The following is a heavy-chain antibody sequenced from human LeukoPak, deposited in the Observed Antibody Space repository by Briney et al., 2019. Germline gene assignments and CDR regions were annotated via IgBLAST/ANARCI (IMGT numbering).Heavy chain of an antibody. V-gene: IGHV3-23*01. CDR1: GFTFSNYA. Sequence: GGSLRLSCAASGFTFSNYAMIGVRRAPGKGLEWVSDIWGGGGRTYYADSVKGRFTISRDQSKNTLYLQMNSRRAEDTAAYYCAEWTLDYINPDYYSYYGMDVWGRGTTATVSS. CDR3: AEWTLDYINPDYYSYYGMDV. D-gene: IGHD3-10*01. CDR2: IWGGGGRT. J-gene: IGHJ6*01.